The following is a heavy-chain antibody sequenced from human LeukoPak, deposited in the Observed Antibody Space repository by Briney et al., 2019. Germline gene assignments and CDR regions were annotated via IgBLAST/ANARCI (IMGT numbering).Heavy chain of an antibody. CDR1: GYTFTSYD. D-gene: IGHD2-2*01. CDR3: ARGRRPIVVVPDDIHKPLNYFDP. J-gene: IGHJ5*02. CDR2: MNPNSGNT. Sequence: ASVKVSCKASGYTFTSYDINWVRQATGQGLEWMRWMNPNSGNTGYAQKFQGRVTMTRNTSISTAYMELSSLRSEDTAVYYCARGRRPIVVVPDDIHKPLNYFDPWGQGTLVTASS. V-gene: IGHV1-8*01.